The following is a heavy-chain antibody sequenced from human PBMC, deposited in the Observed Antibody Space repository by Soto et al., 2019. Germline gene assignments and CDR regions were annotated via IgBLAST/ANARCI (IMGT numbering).Heavy chain of an antibody. J-gene: IGHJ4*02. CDR1: GDSVSSNSAA. V-gene: IGHV6-1*01. D-gene: IGHD5-18*01. CDR3: ARDVGSGSVYSYGFDY. Sequence: SQTLSLTCAISGDSVSSNSAAWNWIRQSPSRCREWLGRTYDRSKWYNGYAVSVKSRITINPDTSKNQFSLQLHSVTPADTAVYYCARDVGSGSVYSYGFDYWGQGTLVTVSS. CDR2: TYDRSKWYN.